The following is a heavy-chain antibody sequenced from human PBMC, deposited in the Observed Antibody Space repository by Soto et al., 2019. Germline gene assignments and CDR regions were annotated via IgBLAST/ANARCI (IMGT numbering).Heavy chain of an antibody. CDR3: AREQYSEQWTALDY. D-gene: IGHD6-19*01. J-gene: IGHJ4*02. V-gene: IGHV3-33*01. CDR1: GFTFSSYG. Sequence: PGGSLRLSCAASGFTFSSYGMHWVRQAPGKGLEWVAVIWYDGSNKYYADSVKGRFTISRDNSKNTLYLQMNSLRAEDTAVYYCAREQYSEQWTALDYRGQGTLVTVSS. CDR2: IWYDGSNK.